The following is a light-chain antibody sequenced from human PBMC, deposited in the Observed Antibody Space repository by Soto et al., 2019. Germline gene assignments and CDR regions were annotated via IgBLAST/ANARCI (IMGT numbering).Light chain of an antibody. CDR2: AAS. J-gene: IGKJ1*01. Sequence: QVTQSASCPTSSVGDRVTITCRASQGLSSYLAWYQQKPGKAPKLLIYAASSLQSGVPSRFSGSGSGTDFTLTISSLQPEDFATYYCQQSYSTRWTFGQGTKV. CDR3: QQSYSTRWT. CDR1: QGLSSY. V-gene: IGKV1-39*01.